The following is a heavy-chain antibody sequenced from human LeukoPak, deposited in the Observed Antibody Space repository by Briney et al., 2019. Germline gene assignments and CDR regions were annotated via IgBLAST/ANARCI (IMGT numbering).Heavy chain of an antibody. D-gene: IGHD5-18*01. V-gene: IGHV4-61*01. J-gene: IGHJ6*02. CDR1: GGSVSSGSYY. CDR2: IYYSGST. CDR3: ARDTAMVVIPSYYYGMDV. Sequence: SETLSLTCTVSGGSVSSGSYYWNWIRQPPGKGLEWIGYIYYSGSTNYNPSLKSRVTISVDTSKNQFSLKLSSVTAADTAVYYCARDTAMVVIPSYYYGMDVWGQGTTVTVSS.